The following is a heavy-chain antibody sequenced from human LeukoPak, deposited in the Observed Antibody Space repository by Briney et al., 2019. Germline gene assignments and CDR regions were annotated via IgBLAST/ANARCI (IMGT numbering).Heavy chain of an antibody. V-gene: IGHV4-59*01. CDR2: IYYSGST. Sequence: KPSETLSLTCTVSGGSISSYYWSWLRQPPGKGLEWIGNIYYSGSTNYNPSLKSRVTISVDTSKNQFSLKLSSVTAADTAVYYCARYAGDYWGQGTLVTVSS. J-gene: IGHJ4*02. CDR1: GGSISSYY. CDR3: ARYAGDY. D-gene: IGHD6-13*01.